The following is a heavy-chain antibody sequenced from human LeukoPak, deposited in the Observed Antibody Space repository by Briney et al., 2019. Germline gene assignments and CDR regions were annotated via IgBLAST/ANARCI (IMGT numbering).Heavy chain of an antibody. CDR1: GCTFTGYY. CDR2: INPNSGGT. D-gene: IGHD4-17*01. J-gene: IGHJ6*03. Sequence: ASVKVSCKASGCTFTGYYMHWVRQAPGQGLEWMGWINPNSGGTNYAQKFQGRVTMTRDTSTTTVYMELSSLKSDDTAVYHCARGVTIDYYYYYYMDVWGKGTTVTISS. CDR3: ARGVTIDYYYYYYMDV. V-gene: IGHV1-2*02.